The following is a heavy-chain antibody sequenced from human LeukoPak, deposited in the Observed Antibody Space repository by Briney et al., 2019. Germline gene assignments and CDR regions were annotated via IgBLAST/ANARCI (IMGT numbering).Heavy chain of an antibody. Sequence: GGSLRLSCAASGFTFDDYAMHWVRQAPGKGLEWVSGISWNSGSIGYADSVKGRFTISRDNAKNSLYLQMNSLRAEDTAVYYCARVEFGVPYCSSTSCYAHWGQGTLVTVSS. CDR1: GFTFDDYA. CDR3: ARVEFGVPYCSSTSCYAH. J-gene: IGHJ4*02. V-gene: IGHV3-9*01. CDR2: ISWNSGSI. D-gene: IGHD2-2*01.